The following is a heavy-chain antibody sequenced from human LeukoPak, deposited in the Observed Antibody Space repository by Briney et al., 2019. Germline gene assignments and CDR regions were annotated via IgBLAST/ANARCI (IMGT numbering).Heavy chain of an antibody. CDR1: GYTFTSNY. J-gene: IGHJ4*02. Sequence: ASVTVSCKASGYTFTSNYMHWARPTPGQSLALVGLSNPHNGGTNYAQKFQGRVTMTRATSISTAYMELSRLRSDDTAVYYCARATKSPRGFDYWGQGTLVTVSS. V-gene: IGHV1-2*02. D-gene: IGHD2-8*01. CDR3: ARATKSPRGFDY. CDR2: SNPHNGGT.